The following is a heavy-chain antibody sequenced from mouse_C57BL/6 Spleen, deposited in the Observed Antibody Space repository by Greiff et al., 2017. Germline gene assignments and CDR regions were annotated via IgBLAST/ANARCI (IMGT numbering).Heavy chain of an antibody. CDR3: AREFITTVVGIFDY. Sequence: EVQLQESGPELVKPGASVKIPCKASGYTFTDYNMDWVKQSHGKSLEWIGDINPNNGGTIYNQKFKGKATLTVDKSSSTAYMELRSLTSEDTAVYYCAREFITTVVGIFDYWGQGTTLTVSS. CDR2: INPNNGGT. CDR1: GYTFTDYN. V-gene: IGHV1-18*01. D-gene: IGHD1-1*01. J-gene: IGHJ2*01.